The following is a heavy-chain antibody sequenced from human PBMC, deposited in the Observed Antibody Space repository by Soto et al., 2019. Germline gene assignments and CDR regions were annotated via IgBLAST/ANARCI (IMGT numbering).Heavy chain of an antibody. CDR3: ARDSTHCGGNGCMDV. D-gene: IGHD2-21*01. J-gene: IGHJ6*02. CDR2: IIPIFGTA. V-gene: IGHV1-69*13. Sequence: GASVKVSCKASGGTFSSYAISWVRQAPAQGLEWMEGIIPIFGTANYAQKFQGRVTITADESTSTAYMELSSLRSEDTVVYYCARDSTHCGGNGCMDVWGQGTTVTVSS. CDR1: GGTFSSYA.